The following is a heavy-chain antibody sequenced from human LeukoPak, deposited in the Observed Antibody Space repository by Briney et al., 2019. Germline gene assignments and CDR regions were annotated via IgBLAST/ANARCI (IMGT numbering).Heavy chain of an antibody. V-gene: IGHV4-4*07. D-gene: IGHD2-15*01. J-gene: IGHJ4*02. CDR3: AAGPPSGGTAFDY. CDR1: VGFLSHYY. Sequence: SETLSLTCTVSVGFLSHYYWTWIRQPAGKKLEWIGRIYTSGSTNYNPSLNSRVTISVDKSKNQFSLKLSSVTAADTAVYYCAAGPPSGGTAFDYWGQGTLVTVSS. CDR2: IYTSGST.